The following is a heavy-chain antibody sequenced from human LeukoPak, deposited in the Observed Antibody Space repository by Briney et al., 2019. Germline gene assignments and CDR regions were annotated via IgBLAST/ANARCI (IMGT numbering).Heavy chain of an antibody. CDR1: GFTFSSNY. J-gene: IGHJ6*02. CDR3: ARASDFWSGYLDYYYGMDV. CDR2: IYSGGST. D-gene: IGHD3-3*01. V-gene: IGHV3-53*01. Sequence: GGSLRLSCAASGFTFSSNYMSWVRQAPGKGLEWVSVIYSGGSTYYADSVKGRFTISRDNSKNTLYLQMNSLRAEDTAVYYCARASDFWSGYLDYYYGMDVWGQGTTVTVPS.